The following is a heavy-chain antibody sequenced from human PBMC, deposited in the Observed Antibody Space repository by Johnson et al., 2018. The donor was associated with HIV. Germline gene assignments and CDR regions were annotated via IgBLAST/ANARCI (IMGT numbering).Heavy chain of an antibody. D-gene: IGHD6-6*01. J-gene: IGHJ3*02. V-gene: IGHV3-64*01. Sequence: VQLVESGGGLVQPGGSLRLSCAASGFTFSSYAMHWVRQAPGKGLEYVSAISSNGGSTYYANSVKGRFTISRDNSKNTLYLQMNSLRAEDTAVYYCARDRGYSSSSANAFDIWGQGTMVTVSS. CDR3: ARDRGYSSSSANAFDI. CDR1: GFTFSSYA. CDR2: ISSNGGST.